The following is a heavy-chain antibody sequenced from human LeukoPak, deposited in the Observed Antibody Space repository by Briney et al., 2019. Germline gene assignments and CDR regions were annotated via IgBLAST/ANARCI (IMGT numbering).Heavy chain of an antibody. CDR1: GFTFSSYS. CDR3: ARSPPLPH. CDR2: ISSSSRYI. Sequence: GGSLRLSCAASGFTFSSYSMNWVRQAPGKGLEWVSSISSSSRYIYYADSVKGRFTISRDNAKNSLHLQMNSLRVDDTAVYYCARSPPLPHWGQGTLVTVSS. J-gene: IGHJ4*02. V-gene: IGHV3-21*01.